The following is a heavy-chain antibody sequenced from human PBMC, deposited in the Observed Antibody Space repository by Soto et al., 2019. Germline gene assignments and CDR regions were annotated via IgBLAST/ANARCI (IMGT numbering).Heavy chain of an antibody. Sequence: GGSLRLSCAASGFTFSSYAMSWVRQAPGKGLEWVSAISGSGGSTYYADSVKGRFTISRDNSEKMMYLQMNRLRAEDTAVYYCAKDHVGYYNGMDVWGQGTTVTVSS. V-gene: IGHV3-23*01. D-gene: IGHD3-10*01. J-gene: IGHJ6*02. CDR3: AKDHVGYYNGMDV. CDR2: ISGSGGST. CDR1: GFTFSSYA.